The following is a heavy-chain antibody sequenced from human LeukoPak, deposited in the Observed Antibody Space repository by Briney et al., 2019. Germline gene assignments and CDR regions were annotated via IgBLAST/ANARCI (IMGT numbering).Heavy chain of an antibody. CDR3: ARGWGGYNDY. V-gene: IGHV4-38-2*01. CDR2: IFHSGNT. D-gene: IGHD3-16*01. J-gene: IGHJ4*02. Sequence: PSETLSLTCAVSDYFITSGYYWGWIRQPPGKGLEWIGHIFHSGNTYYNPPLKSRVTISVDTSKNQFSLKLSSVTAADTAVYYCARGWGGYNDYWGQGTLVTVSS. CDR1: DYFITSGYY.